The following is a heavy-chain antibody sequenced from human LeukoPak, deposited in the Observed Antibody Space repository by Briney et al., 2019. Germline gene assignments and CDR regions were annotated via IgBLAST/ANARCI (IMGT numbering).Heavy chain of an antibody. D-gene: IGHD4-23*01. CDR2: INPSGGST. Sequence: GASVKVSCKASGYTFTSYYMHWVRQAPGQGLEWMGIINPSGGSTSYAQKFQGRVTMTRDMSTSTVYMELSSLRSEDTAVYYCASGMVVTPDEPIFYYYYYMDVWGKGTTVTVSS. J-gene: IGHJ6*03. CDR3: ASGMVVTPDEPIFYYYYYMDV. V-gene: IGHV1-46*01. CDR1: GYTFTSYY.